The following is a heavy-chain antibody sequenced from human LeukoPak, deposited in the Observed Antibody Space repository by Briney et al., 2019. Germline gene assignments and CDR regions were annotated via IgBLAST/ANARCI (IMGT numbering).Heavy chain of an antibody. CDR2: IWYDGSNK. CDR3: ARSPGTMVRGVIYYYYGMDV. J-gene: IGHJ6*02. V-gene: IGHV3-33*01. Sequence: QSGGSLRLSCAASGFTFSSYGMHWVRQAPGKGPEWVAVIWYDGSNKYYADSVKGRFTISRDNSKNTLYLQMNSLRAEDTAVYYCARSPGTMVRGVIYYYYGMDVWGQGTTVTVSS. D-gene: IGHD3-10*01. CDR1: GFTFSSYG.